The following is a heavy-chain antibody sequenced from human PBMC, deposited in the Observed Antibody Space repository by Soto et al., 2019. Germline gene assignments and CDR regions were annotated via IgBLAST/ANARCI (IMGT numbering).Heavy chain of an antibody. D-gene: IGHD2-2*01. CDR3: ARPGYGSRTDCSDFDY. CDR2: IYPGDSDT. J-gene: IGHJ4*02. Sequence: PGESLKISCKGSGYSFTSYWIGWVRQMPGKGLEWMGIIYPGDSDTRYSPSFQGQVTISADKSISTAYLQWSSLKASDTAIYYCARPGYGSRTDCSDFDYWGQGTQVTVSS. V-gene: IGHV5-51*01. CDR1: GYSFTSYW.